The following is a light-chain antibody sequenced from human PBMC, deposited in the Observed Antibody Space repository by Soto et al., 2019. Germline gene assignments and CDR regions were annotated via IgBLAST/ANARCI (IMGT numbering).Light chain of an antibody. J-gene: IGLJ1*01. Sequence: QSALTQPPSASGSPGQSVTISCTGTSSDVGGYNYVSWYQQHPGKAPKLMIYEVSERPSGVPDRFSGSKSGNTASLTVSGLQAEDEADYYCNSYAGNYTVFGTGTKVTVL. V-gene: IGLV2-8*01. CDR3: NSYAGNYTV. CDR1: SSDVGGYNY. CDR2: EVS.